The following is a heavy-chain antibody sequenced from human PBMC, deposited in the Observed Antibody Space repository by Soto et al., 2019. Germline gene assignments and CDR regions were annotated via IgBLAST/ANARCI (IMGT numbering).Heavy chain of an antibody. J-gene: IGHJ6*02. Sequence: SGPTLVNPTQTLTLTCTFSGFSLSTSGMCVSWIRQPPGKALEWLALIDWDDDKYYSTSLKTRLTISKDTSKNQVVLTMTNMDPVETATYYCARTIRFLEWLPSPYYYYYGMDVWGQGTSVTVSS. CDR2: IDWDDDK. CDR3: ARTIRFLEWLPSPYYYYYGMDV. CDR1: GFSLSTSGMC. V-gene: IGHV2-70*01. D-gene: IGHD3-3*01.